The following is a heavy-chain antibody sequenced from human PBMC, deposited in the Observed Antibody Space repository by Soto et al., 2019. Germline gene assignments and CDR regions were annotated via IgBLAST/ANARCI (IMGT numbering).Heavy chain of an antibody. CDR3: ARVSYSGSYHFDY. Sequence: EVQLVESGGGLVQPGGSLRLSCAASGFTFSDHYMDWVRQAPGKGLEWVGRTRNKANSYTTAYAASVKGRFTISRDDSKNSLYLQMNSLKTEDTAVYYCARVSYSGSYHFDYWGQGTLVTVSS. CDR1: GFTFSDHY. V-gene: IGHV3-72*01. J-gene: IGHJ4*02. D-gene: IGHD1-26*01. CDR2: TRNKANSYTT.